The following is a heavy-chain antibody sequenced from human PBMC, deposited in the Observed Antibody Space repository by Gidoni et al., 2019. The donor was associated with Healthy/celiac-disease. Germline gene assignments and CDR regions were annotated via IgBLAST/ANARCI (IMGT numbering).Heavy chain of an antibody. CDR3: AKAPPGYCSGGSGYYFDY. Sequence: QVQLVESGGGVVQPGRSLRLSCAASGFTFSSYGMHWVRQAPGKGLEWVAVISYDGSNKYYADSVKGRFTISRDNSKNTLYLQMNSLRAEDTAVYYCAKAPPGYCSGGSGYYFDYWGQGTLVTVSS. V-gene: IGHV3-30*18. D-gene: IGHD2-15*01. CDR1: GFTFSSYG. J-gene: IGHJ4*02. CDR2: ISYDGSNK.